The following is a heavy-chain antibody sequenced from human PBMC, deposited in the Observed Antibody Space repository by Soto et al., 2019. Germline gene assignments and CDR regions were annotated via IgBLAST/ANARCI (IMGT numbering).Heavy chain of an antibody. CDR1: GGSFSGYY. CDR2: INHSGST. CDR3: AGAPGYSYGYPFDY. D-gene: IGHD5-18*01. J-gene: IGHJ4*02. V-gene: IGHV4-34*01. Sequence: ATLSLTCAVYGGSFSGYYWSWIRQPPGKGLEWIGEINHSGSTNYNPSLKSRVTISVDTSKNQFSLKLSSVTAADTAVYYCAGAPGYSYGYPFDYWGQGTLVAVSS.